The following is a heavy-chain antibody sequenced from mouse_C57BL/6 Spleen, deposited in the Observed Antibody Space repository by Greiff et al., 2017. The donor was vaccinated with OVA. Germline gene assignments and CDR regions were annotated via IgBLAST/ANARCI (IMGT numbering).Heavy chain of an antibody. J-gene: IGHJ1*03. CDR1: GYAFTNYL. CDR3: ARSTVRYWYFDV. Sequence: VKLQESGAELVRPGTSVKVSCKASGYAFTNYLIEWVKQRPGQGLEWIGVINPGSGGTNYNEKFKGKATLTADKSSSTAYMQLSSLTSEDSAVYFCARSTVRYWYFDVWGTGTTVTVSS. V-gene: IGHV1-54*01. D-gene: IGHD2-1*01. CDR2: INPGSGGT.